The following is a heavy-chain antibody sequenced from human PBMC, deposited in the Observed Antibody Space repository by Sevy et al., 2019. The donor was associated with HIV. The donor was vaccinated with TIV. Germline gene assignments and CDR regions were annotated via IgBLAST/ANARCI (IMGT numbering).Heavy chain of an antibody. D-gene: IGHD2-15*01. Sequence: GGSLRLSCAASGFMFSSYGMHWVRQAPGKGLEWMAVLSYDGSNTYYADSVKGRFTISRDNSKNTLYLRLNSLRAEDTAVYYCAKDRGALYCTGGSCWHDAFDIWGQGTMVTVSS. CDR1: GFMFSSYG. CDR3: AKDRGALYCTGGSCWHDAFDI. J-gene: IGHJ3*02. V-gene: IGHV3-30*18. CDR2: LSYDGSNT.